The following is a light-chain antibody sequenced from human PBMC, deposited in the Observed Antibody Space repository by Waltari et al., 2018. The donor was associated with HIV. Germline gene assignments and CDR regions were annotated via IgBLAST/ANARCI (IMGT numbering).Light chain of an antibody. Sequence: DIVMTQSPDSLAVSLGERATINCKSNQRVLYSSNNKNYLAWYKQKPGQPPKLLMYWASTRESGVPDRFSGSGSGTDFTLTISILQAEDVAVYYCQQYYSTPRTFGQGTKVEIK. V-gene: IGKV4-1*01. CDR1: QRVLYSSNNKNY. CDR3: QQYYSTPRT. CDR2: WAS. J-gene: IGKJ1*01.